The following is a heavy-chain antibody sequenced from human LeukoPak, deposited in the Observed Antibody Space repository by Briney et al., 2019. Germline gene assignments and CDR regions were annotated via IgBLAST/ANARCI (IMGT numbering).Heavy chain of an antibody. J-gene: IGHJ4*02. CDR1: GYTFTGYY. D-gene: IGHD3-22*01. CDR2: INPNSGGT. V-gene: IGHV1-2*02. CDR3: ARGAHYHDSSEVYDY. Sequence: ASVKVSCKASGYTFTGYYIHWVRQAPGQGLEWMGWINPNSGGTNYAQKFQGRVTMTRDTSISTAYMELSRLRSDDTAVYYCARGAHYHDSSEVYDYWGQGTLVTVSS.